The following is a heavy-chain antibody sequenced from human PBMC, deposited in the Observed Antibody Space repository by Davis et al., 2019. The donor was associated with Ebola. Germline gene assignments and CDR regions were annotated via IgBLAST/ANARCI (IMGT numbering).Heavy chain of an antibody. Sequence: ASVQVSCKASGYTFTSYGISWARQAPGQGLEGMGWISAYNGNTNYAQKLQGRVTMTTDTSTSTAYMELRSLRSDDTAVYYCAREITMVRGGGWFDPWGQGTLVTVSS. D-gene: IGHD3-10*01. V-gene: IGHV1-18*01. J-gene: IGHJ5*02. CDR1: GYTFTSYG. CDR3: AREITMVRGGGWFDP. CDR2: ISAYNGNT.